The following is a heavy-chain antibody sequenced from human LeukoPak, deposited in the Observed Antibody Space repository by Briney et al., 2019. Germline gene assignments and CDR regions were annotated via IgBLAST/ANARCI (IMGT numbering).Heavy chain of an antibody. V-gene: IGHV3-66*02. J-gene: IGHJ3*02. D-gene: IGHD3-10*01. CDR3: ARGPGGDAFDI. CDR1: GFTVSSNY. CDR2: IYSGGST. Sequence: PGGSLRLSCAASGFTVSSNYMSWVRQAPGKGLGWVSVIYSGGSTYYADSVKGRFTISRDSSKNTLYLQMNSLRAEDTAVYYCARGPGGDAFDIWGQGTMVTVSS.